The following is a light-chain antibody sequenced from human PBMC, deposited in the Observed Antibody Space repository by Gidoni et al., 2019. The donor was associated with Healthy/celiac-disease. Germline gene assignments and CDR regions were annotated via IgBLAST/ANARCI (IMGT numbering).Light chain of an antibody. CDR3: QQYYSTPPYT. CDR1: QSVLYSSINKNY. J-gene: IGKJ2*01. Sequence: DIVMTQSPATLAVSLGERETINCKSSQSVLYSSINKNYLACYQQKPGQPLKLLIYWASTRESGVPDRFSGGGSGTDFTLTISSLQAEDVAVYYCQQYYSTPPYTFGQGTKLEIK. CDR2: WAS. V-gene: IGKV4-1*01.